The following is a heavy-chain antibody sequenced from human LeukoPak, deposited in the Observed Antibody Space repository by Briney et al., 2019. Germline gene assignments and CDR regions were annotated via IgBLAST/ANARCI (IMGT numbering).Heavy chain of an antibody. CDR3: AKGHYYGSGSLDY. V-gene: IGHV3-23*01. CDR2: IGGRDGST. J-gene: IGHJ4*02. CDR1: GFTFSSYA. Sequence: GGSLRLSCLASGFTFSSYAMSWVRQAPGVGLEWVSAIGGRDGSTYYADSVKGRFTISRDNSKNTLYVQMNSLRAEDTAVYYCAKGHYYGSGSLDYWGQGTLVTVSS. D-gene: IGHD3-10*01.